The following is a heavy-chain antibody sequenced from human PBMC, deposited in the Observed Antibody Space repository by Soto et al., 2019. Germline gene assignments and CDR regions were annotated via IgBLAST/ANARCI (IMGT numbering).Heavy chain of an antibody. J-gene: IGHJ6*02. CDR2: IYTSGST. V-gene: IGHV4-4*07. Sequence: LSLTCTVSGGSISSYYWSWIRQPAGKGLEWIGRIYTSGSTNYNPSLKSRVTMSVDTSKNQFSLKLSSVTAADTAVYYCARLRGYSSSSAWETYYYYGMDVWGQGTTVTVSS. D-gene: IGHD6-6*01. CDR3: ARLRGYSSSSAWETYYYYGMDV. CDR1: GGSISSYY.